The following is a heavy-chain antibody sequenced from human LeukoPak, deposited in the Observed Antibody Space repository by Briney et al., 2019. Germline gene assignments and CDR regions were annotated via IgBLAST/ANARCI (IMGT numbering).Heavy chain of an antibody. CDR2: ITSSSSYI. D-gene: IGHD6-6*01. V-gene: IGHV3-21*01. CDR3: ARSYSSSRGTFDY. Sequence: GGSLRLSCAASGFTFSSYSMNWVRQAPGKGLEWVSSITSSSSYIYYADSVKGRFTISRDNAKNSLYLQMNSLRAEDTAVYYCARSYSSSRGTFDYWGQGTLVTVSS. CDR1: GFTFSSYS. J-gene: IGHJ4*02.